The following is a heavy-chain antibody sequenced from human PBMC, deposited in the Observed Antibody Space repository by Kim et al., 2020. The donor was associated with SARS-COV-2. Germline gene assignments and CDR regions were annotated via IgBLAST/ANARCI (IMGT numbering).Heavy chain of an antibody. D-gene: IGHD3-22*01. J-gene: IGHJ4*02. CDR1: GFTFTSSA. CDR3: AAVRRDSSGYYYFDY. Sequence: SVKVSCKASGFTFTSSAVQWVRQARGQRLEWIGWIVVGSGNTNYAQKFQERVTITRDMSTSTAYMELSSLRSEDTAVYYCAAVRRDSSGYYYFDYWGQGTLVTVSS. CDR2: IVVGSGNT. V-gene: IGHV1-58*01.